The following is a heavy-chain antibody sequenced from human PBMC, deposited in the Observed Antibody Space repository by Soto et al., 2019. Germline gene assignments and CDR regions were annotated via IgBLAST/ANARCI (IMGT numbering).Heavy chain of an antibody. D-gene: IGHD3-3*01. Sequence: EVQLVESGGGLVKPGGSLRLSCAASGFTFSSHSVNWVRQAPGKGLEWVSCITATSSFIYYADSVKGRFTISRDNAKHCLALQTDSPTLAYTPAFYCARAAVVSIAYSDPMGGGTLVTFSS. J-gene: IGHJ2*01. CDR3: ARAAVVSIAYSDP. CDR1: GFTFSSHS. CDR2: ITATSSFI. V-gene: IGHV3-21*01.